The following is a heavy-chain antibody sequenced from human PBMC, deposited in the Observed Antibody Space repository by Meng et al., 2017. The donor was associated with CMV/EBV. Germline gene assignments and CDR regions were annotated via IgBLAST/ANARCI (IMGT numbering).Heavy chain of an antibody. CDR1: GFTFGDYA. CDR3: TSSYN. Sequence: GGSLRLSCTASGFTFGDYAMSWVRQAPGKGLEWVGFIRSKAYGGTTEYAASVKGRITISRDESKSIAYLQMNSLKTEDTAVYYCTSSYNWGQGTLVTVSS. CDR2: IRSKAYGGTT. V-gene: IGHV3-49*04. D-gene: IGHD2-2*02. J-gene: IGHJ4*02.